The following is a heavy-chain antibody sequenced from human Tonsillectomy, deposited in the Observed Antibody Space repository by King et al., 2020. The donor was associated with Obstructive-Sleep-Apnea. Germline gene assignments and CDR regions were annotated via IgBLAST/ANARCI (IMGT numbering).Heavy chain of an antibody. Sequence: VQLVESGGGLVQPGGSLRLSCAASGFTFSSYAMSWVRQAPGKGLEWGSSISGSGGSTYYADSVKGRFTISRDNSKNTLYLQMNSLRAEDTAGYYCAKDRVGYSSGWGDYWGQGTLVTVSS. J-gene: IGHJ4*02. CDR2: ISGSGGST. CDR3: AKDRVGYSSGWGDY. D-gene: IGHD6-19*01. V-gene: IGHV3-23*04. CDR1: GFTFSSYA.